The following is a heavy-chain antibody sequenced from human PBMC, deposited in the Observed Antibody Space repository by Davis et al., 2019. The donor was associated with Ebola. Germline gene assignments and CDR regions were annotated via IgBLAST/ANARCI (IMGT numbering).Heavy chain of an antibody. CDR1: GFTFSSYS. CDR2: ISSSSSYI. D-gene: IGHD5-24*01. CDR3: ARGQMATISS. Sequence: GGSLRLSCAASGFTFSSYSMNWVRQASGKGLEWVSSISSSSSYIYYADSVKGRFTISRDNAKNSLYLQMNSLRAEDTAVYYCARGQMATISSWGQGTLVTVSS. J-gene: IGHJ5*02. V-gene: IGHV3-21*01.